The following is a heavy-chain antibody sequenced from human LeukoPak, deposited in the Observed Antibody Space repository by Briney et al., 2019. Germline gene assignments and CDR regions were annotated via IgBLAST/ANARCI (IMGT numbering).Heavy chain of an antibody. Sequence: PSETLSLTCAVYGGSFSGYYWSWIRQAPGKGLEWVSYISSSGSTIYYADSVKGRFTISRDNAKNSLYLQMNSLRAEDTAVYYCARDKDFWSGYYFDYWGQGTLVTVSS. CDR1: GGSFSGYY. CDR3: ARDKDFWSGYYFDY. CDR2: ISSSGSTI. D-gene: IGHD3-3*01. V-gene: IGHV3-11*01. J-gene: IGHJ4*02.